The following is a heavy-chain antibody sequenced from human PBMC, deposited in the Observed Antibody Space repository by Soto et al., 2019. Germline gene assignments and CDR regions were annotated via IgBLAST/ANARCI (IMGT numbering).Heavy chain of an antibody. Sequence: GGSLRLSCAASGFTVSSNYMSWVRQAPGKGLEWVSVIYSGGSTCYADSVKGRFTISRDNSKNTLYLQMNSLRAEDTAVYYCARDKEGEGLNYYYGMDVWGQGTTVTVSS. CDR1: GFTVSSNY. J-gene: IGHJ6*02. CDR2: IYSGGST. CDR3: ARDKEGEGLNYYYGMDV. V-gene: IGHV3-53*01. D-gene: IGHD3-10*01.